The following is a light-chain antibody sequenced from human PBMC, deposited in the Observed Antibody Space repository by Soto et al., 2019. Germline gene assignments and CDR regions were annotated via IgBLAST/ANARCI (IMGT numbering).Light chain of an antibody. CDR3: QQYGGSPIT. V-gene: IGKV3-20*01. CDR1: QSVRNSY. J-gene: IGKJ5*01. CDR2: GAS. Sequence: EIVLTQSPGTLSLSPWERATLSCRASQSVRNSYLAWYQQKPGQAPRLLISGASSRATGIPDRFSGSGSGTDFTLTISRLEPEDFALYYCQQYGGSPITFGQGTRLEIK.